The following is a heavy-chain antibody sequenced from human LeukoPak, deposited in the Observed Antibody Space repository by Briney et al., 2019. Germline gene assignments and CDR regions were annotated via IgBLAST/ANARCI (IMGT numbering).Heavy chain of an antibody. Sequence: SETLSLTCTVSGGSISSYYWSWIRQPPGKGLEWFGYIYYSGSTNYNPSLKSRVTISVDTSKNQFSLKLSSVTAADTAVYYCARGKERFLEWSYLYYFDYWGQGTLVTVSS. D-gene: IGHD3-3*01. CDR3: ARGKERFLEWSYLYYFDY. CDR2: IYYSGST. J-gene: IGHJ4*02. CDR1: GGSISSYY. V-gene: IGHV4-59*01.